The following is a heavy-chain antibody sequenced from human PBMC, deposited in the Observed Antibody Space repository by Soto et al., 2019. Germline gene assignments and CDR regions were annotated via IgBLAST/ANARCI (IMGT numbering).Heavy chain of an antibody. CDR3: AREEVPQWFTRGYYGMDV. CDR1: GGSFSGYY. V-gene: IGHV4-34*01. Sequence: QVQLQQWGAGLVRPSETLSLTCAVCGGSFSGYYWTWIRQPPGKGLEWIGDINHSGSTNYNSSLKSRVTISVDTSNNQLSLKLRSVTAADTAVYYCAREEVPQWFTRGYYGMDVWGQGTTVTVSS. CDR2: INHSGST. D-gene: IGHD2-2*01. J-gene: IGHJ6*02.